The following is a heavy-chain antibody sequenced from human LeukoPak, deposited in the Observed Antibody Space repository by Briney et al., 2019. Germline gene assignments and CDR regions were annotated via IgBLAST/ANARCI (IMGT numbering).Heavy chain of an antibody. D-gene: IGHD3-16*01. J-gene: IGHJ4*02. V-gene: IGHV1-2*02. CDR2: INPNSGGT. Sequence: ASVKVSCKASGYTFSGYYMHWVRQAPGQGLEWMGWINPNSGGTKYVQKFQGRVTMTRDTSISTAYMELSRLRSDDAAVYYCASGSLASYFDHWGQGTLVTVSS. CDR1: GYTFSGYY. CDR3: ASGSLASYFDH.